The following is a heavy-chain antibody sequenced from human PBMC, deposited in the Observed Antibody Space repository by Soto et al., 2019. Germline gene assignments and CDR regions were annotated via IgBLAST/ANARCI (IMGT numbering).Heavy chain of an antibody. D-gene: IGHD7-27*01. CDR3: AKVGENWGSASEYYFDY. V-gene: IGHV3-23*01. CDR2: ISGSGGST. J-gene: IGHJ4*02. Sequence: GGSLRLSCAASGFTFSSYAMSWVRQAPGKGLEWVSAISGSGGSTYYADSVKGRFTISRDNSKNTLYLQMNSLRAEDTAVYYCAKVGENWGSASEYYFDYWGQGTLVTVSS. CDR1: GFTFSSYA.